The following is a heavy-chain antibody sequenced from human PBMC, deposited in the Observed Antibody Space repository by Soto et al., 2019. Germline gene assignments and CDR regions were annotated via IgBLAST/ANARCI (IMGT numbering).Heavy chain of an antibody. CDR2: MNEDGGTT. J-gene: IGHJ4*02. CDR1: GFTFSSYW. D-gene: IGHD6-13*01. CDR3: AKRWQQLGSYYFDY. V-gene: IGHV3-74*01. Sequence: PGGSLRLSCAASGFTFSSYWMHWVRQAPGKGLVWVSRMNEDGGTTDYADSVKGRFTISRDNAKNTLYLQMNSLRAEDTAVYYCAKRWQQLGSYYFDYWGQGTLVTV.